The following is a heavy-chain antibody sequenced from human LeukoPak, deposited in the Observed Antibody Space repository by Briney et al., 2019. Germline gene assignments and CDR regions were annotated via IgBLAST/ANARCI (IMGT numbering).Heavy chain of an antibody. D-gene: IGHD2-2*02. CDR2: INPNSGGT. CDR3: AKSFSRLKATAIPEPRDAFDI. J-gene: IGHJ3*02. V-gene: IGHV1-2*02. Sequence: GASVKVSCKASGYTFTGYYMHWVRQAPGQGLEWMGWINPNSGGTNYAQKFQGRVTMTRDMSTSTVYMELSSLRSEDTAVYYCAKSFSRLKATAIPEPRDAFDIWGQGTMVTVSS. CDR1: GYTFTGYY.